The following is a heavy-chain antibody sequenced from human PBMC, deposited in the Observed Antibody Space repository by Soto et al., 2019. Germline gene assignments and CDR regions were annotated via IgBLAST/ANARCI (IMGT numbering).Heavy chain of an antibody. CDR2: IYYSGST. D-gene: IGHD1-26*01. J-gene: IGHJ6*03. CDR1: GGSISSGGYY. V-gene: IGHV4-31*03. Sequence: SETLSLTCTVSGGSISSGGYYWSWIRQHPGKGLEWIGYIYYSGSTYYNPSLKSRVTISVDTSKNQFSLKLTAVTAADTAVYYCATLTPPNMGQGYYYYYYMDVWGKGTTVTVSS. CDR3: ATLTPPNMGQGYYYYYYMDV.